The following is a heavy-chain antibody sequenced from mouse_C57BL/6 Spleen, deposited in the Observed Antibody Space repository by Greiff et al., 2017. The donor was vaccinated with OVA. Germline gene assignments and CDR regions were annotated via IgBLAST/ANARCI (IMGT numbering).Heavy chain of an antibody. V-gene: IGHV3-5*01. J-gene: IGHJ1*03. CDR3: AREWYYGSSEDWYFDV. CDR1: GISITTGNYR. D-gene: IGHD1-1*01. CDR2: IYYSGTI. Sequence: LQQSGPGLVKPSQTVFLTCTVTGISITTGNYRWSWIRQFPGNKLEWIGYIYYSGTITYNPSLTSRTTITRDTPKNQFFLEMNSLTAEDTATYYCAREWYYGSSEDWYFDVWGTGTTVTVSS.